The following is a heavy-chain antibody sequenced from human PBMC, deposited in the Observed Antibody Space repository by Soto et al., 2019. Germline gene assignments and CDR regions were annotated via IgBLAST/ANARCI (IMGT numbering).Heavy chain of an antibody. Sequence: SVKVSCKASGGTFSSYAISWVRQAPGQGLEWMGGIIPIFGTANYAQKFQGRVTITADESTSTAYMELSSLRSGDTAVYYCASALRSYCGGDCDDYWGQGTLVTVSS. CDR2: IIPIFGTA. V-gene: IGHV1-69*13. CDR3: ASALRSYCGGDCDDY. J-gene: IGHJ4*02. CDR1: GGTFSSYA. D-gene: IGHD2-21*02.